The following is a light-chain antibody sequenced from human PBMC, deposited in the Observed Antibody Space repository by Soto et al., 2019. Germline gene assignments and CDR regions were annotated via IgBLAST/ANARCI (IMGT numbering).Light chain of an antibody. V-gene: IGKV3-20*01. CDR1: QSVSSSL. Sequence: EIVLSQCPGTLSLSPGERATLSCRASQSVSSSLLAWYQQKPGQAPRLLIYGTSSRATDIPDRFSGSGSGTDFTLTISRLEPEDFAVYYCQQYGSSPLTFGGGTKVEI. CDR2: GTS. J-gene: IGKJ4*01. CDR3: QQYGSSPLT.